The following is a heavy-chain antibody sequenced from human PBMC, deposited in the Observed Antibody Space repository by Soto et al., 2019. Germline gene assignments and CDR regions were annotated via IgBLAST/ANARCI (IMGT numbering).Heavy chain of an antibody. CDR1: GFSFNSHS. Sequence: GGSLRLSCVGFGFSFNSHSMNWVRQAPGKGLEWVSYISAGSTTTYYADSAKGRFTISRDNAENSLYLQMHSLTDEDTAVYYCARGIKWGSSCFYNYGMDVWGHGTTVTVSS. CDR2: ISAGSTTT. CDR3: ARGIKWGSSCFYNYGMDV. D-gene: IGHD3-16*01. V-gene: IGHV3-48*02. J-gene: IGHJ6*02.